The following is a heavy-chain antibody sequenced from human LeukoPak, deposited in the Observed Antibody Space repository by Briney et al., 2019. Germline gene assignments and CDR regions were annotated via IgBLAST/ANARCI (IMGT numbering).Heavy chain of an antibody. J-gene: IGHJ5*02. CDR2: FDPEDGET. V-gene: IGHV1-24*01. Sequence: ASVKVSCQVSGYTLTELSMHWVQQAPGKGLAWMGGFDPEDGETIYAQKFQGRVTMTEDTSTDTAYMEVSSLRSEDTAVYYCATGQWLVWNWFDPWGQGTLVTVSS. CDR3: ATGQWLVWNWFDP. D-gene: IGHD6-19*01. CDR1: GYTLTELS.